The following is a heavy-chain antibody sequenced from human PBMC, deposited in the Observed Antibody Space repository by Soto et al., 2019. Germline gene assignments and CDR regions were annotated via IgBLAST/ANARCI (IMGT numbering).Heavy chain of an antibody. CDR3: ASHLIAAAGDYYYYMDV. CDR2: MNPNSGNT. V-gene: IGHV1-8*01. CDR1: GYTFTSYD. Sequence: QVQLVQSGAEVKKPGASVKVSCKASGYTFTSYDINWVRQATGQGLEWMGWMNPNSGNTGYAQKVQGRGNNARNTSISTAYMELSSLRSEDTAVYYCASHLIAAAGDYYYYMDVWGKGTTVTVSS. J-gene: IGHJ6*03. D-gene: IGHD6-13*01.